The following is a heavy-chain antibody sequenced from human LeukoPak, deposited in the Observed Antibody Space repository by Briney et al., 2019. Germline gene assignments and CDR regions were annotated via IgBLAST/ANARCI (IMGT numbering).Heavy chain of an antibody. D-gene: IGHD4-23*01. CDR3: ARNGGNSDFDY. CDR2: IYHSGAT. V-gene: IGHV4-4*02. CDR1: GGSISSSSSNC. J-gene: IGHJ4*02. Sequence: SETLSLTCAVSGGSISSSSSNCWTWVRQPPGKGLEWIGGIYHSGATNYNPSLKSRVTMLLDKSKNQFSLNLNSVTAADTAVYYCARNGGNSDFDYWGQGTLVTVSS.